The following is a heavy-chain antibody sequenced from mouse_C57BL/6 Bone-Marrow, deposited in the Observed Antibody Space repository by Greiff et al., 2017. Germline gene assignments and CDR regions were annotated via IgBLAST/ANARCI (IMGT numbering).Heavy chain of an antibody. Sequence: VQVVESGPELVKPGASVKISCKASGYAFSSSWMNWVKQRPGKGLEWIGRIYPGDGDTNYNGKFKGKATLTADKSSSTAYMQLSSLTSEDSAVYFCARGSNWYYFDYWGQGTTLTVSS. D-gene: IGHD2-5*01. CDR3: ARGSNWYYFDY. V-gene: IGHV1-82*01. CDR1: GYAFSSSW. J-gene: IGHJ2*01. CDR2: IYPGDGDT.